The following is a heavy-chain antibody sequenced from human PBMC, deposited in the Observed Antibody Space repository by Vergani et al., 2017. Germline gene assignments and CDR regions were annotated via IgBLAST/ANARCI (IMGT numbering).Heavy chain of an antibody. J-gene: IGHJ3*02. Sequence: QMQLVQSGPEVKKPGTSVKVSCKASGFTFTSSAVQWVRQARGQRLEWRGWIVVGSGNTNYAQKFQERATMSVDTSKNQFSLKLSSVTAADTALYYCARVNGLLNDAFDIWGQGTMVTVSS. CDR3: ARVNGLLNDAFDI. V-gene: IGHV1-58*01. CDR2: IVVGSGNT. D-gene: IGHD2-8*01. CDR1: GFTFTSSA.